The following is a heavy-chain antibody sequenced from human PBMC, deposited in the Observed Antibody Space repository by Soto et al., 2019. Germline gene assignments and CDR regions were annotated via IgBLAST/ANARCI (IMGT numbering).Heavy chain of an antibody. J-gene: IGHJ6*02. V-gene: IGHV1-2*04. D-gene: IGHD2-8*01. CDR2: INPKSGGT. Sequence: QVQLVQSGAEVKKPGASVKVSCKASGYSFTDYHIHWVRQAPGQGLEWLGRINPKSGGTSTAQKFQGWVTMTTDTSISTAAMELTRLTSDDTAIYYCARGDSTDCSNGVCSFFYNHDMDVWGQGTTVTFSS. CDR3: ARGDSTDCSNGVCSFFYNHDMDV. CDR1: GYSFTDYH.